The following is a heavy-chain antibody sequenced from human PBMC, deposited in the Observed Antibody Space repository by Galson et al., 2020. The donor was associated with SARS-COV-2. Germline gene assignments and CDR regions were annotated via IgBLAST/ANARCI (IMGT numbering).Heavy chain of an antibody. CDR1: GGSISRYF. CDR2: IYYTGIT. J-gene: IGHJ4*02. CDR3: AGVTNYYDSRRFPKRWVDR. D-gene: IGHD3-22*01. Sequence: SETLSITCTVSGGSISRYFWSWIRQSPGKGLEWMGDIYYTGITNYNPSLKGRVTISIDTSKYQFSLKLSSVTAADTAVYYCAGVTNYYDSRRFPKRWVDRWGQGTLVTVSS. V-gene: IGHV4-59*08.